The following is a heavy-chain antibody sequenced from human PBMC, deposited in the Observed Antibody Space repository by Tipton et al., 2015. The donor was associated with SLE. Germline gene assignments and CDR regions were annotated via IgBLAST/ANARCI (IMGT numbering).Heavy chain of an antibody. CDR3: ARRPPSYCTNGVCEV. CDR1: GGSISSSSYY. Sequence: LRLSCTVSGGSISSSSYYWGWIRQPPGKGLEWIGSIYYSGSTYYNPSLKSRVTISVDTSKNQFSLKLSSVTAADTAVYYCARRPPSYCTNGVCEVWGQGILVTVSS. J-gene: IGHJ4*02. CDR2: IYYSGST. D-gene: IGHD2-8*01. V-gene: IGHV4-39*01.